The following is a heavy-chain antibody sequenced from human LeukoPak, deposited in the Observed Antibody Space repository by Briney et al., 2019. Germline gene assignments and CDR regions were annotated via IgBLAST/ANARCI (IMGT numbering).Heavy chain of an antibody. V-gene: IGHV4-30-4*08. CDR3: ATGDLVVPAN. J-gene: IGHJ4*02. D-gene: IGHD2-2*01. Sequence: SETLSLTCSVSGGSISSGAYYWSWIRQPPGKGLEWIGYIYYTGSTYYNPSLKSRITISLDTSKNQFSLKLSSVTAADTAVYYCATGDLVVPANWGQGTLVTVSS. CDR1: GGSISSGAYY. CDR2: IYYTGST.